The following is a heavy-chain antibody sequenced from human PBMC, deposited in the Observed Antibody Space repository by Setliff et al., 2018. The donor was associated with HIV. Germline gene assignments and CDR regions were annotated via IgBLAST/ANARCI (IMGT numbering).Heavy chain of an antibody. CDR2: IIPLFGTA. V-gene: IGHV1-69*13. J-gene: IGHJ6*03. D-gene: IGHD6-19*01. CDR3: SKVNEHRTPSGWFYYYMDV. Sequence: SVKVSCKASGGTFNINAVTWVRQAPGQGREWVGAIIPLFGTANYTQKFQGRVTITADDSTSTVNMEVRSLRSADTAVYYCSKVNEHRTPSGWFYYYMDVWGEGTTVTVSS. CDR1: GGTFNINA.